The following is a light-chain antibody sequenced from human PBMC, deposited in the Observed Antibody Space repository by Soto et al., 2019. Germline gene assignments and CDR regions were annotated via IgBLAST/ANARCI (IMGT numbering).Light chain of an antibody. J-gene: IGKJ1*01. CDR2: GAS. Sequence: EIVMTQSPATLSVSPGERATLSCRASQSVSGNLAWYQQKPCQAPRLLIYGASTRATAIPARFSGSVSGTEFTLTISSLQSEDFAVYYCQQYNNWPPAFGQGTKVEIK. V-gene: IGKV3-15*01. CDR3: QQYNNWPPA. CDR1: QSVSGN.